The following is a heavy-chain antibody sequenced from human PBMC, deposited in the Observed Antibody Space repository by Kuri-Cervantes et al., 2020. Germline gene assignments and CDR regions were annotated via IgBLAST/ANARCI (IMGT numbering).Heavy chain of an antibody. J-gene: IGHJ6*03. V-gene: IGHV1-3*01. CDR2: INAGNDNT. CDR1: GYTFTSYA. D-gene: IGHD1-7*01. Sequence: ASVKVSCKASGYTFTSYAMHWVRQAPGQRLEWMGWINAGNDNTKYSQKFQGRVTITRDTSATTAYMELSSLRSEDTAVYYCARDVNWNYYGYYYYMDVWGKGTTVTVSS. CDR3: ARDVNWNYYGYYYYMDV.